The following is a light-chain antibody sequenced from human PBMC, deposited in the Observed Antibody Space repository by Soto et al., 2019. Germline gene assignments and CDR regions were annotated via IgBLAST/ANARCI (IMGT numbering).Light chain of an antibody. J-gene: IGKJ4*01. V-gene: IGKV1-39*01. CDR1: QSISSY. Sequence: DIQMTQSPSSLSASVGDRVTITCRASQSISSYLYWYQQKPGKAPKLLIYAASSLQSGVPSRFSGSGSGTDFTLTISSLQPEDFATVYCQQSYSTLLTFGGGTKVEIK. CDR2: AAS. CDR3: QQSYSTLLT.